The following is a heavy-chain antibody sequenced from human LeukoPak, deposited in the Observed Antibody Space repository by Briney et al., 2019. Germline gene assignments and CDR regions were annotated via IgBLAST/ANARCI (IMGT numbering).Heavy chain of an antibody. CDR1: GFTFSSYS. CDR3: AREARGDPGYFDY. V-gene: IGHV3-21*01. CDR2: ISSSSSYI. D-gene: IGHD2-21*02. Sequence: GGSLILSCAASGFTFSSYSMNWVRQAPGKGLEWVSSISSSSSYIYYADSVKGRFTISRDNAKNSLYLQMNSLRAEDTAVYYCAREARGDPGYFDYWGQGTLVTVSS. J-gene: IGHJ4*02.